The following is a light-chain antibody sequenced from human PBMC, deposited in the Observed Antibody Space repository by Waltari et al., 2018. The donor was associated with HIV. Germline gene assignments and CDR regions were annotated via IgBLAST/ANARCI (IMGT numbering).Light chain of an antibody. V-gene: IGLV2-14*03. CDR1: SSDVGGHNS. CDR3: SSYTANSRI. Sequence: QSALTQPASVSGSLGQSITISCTGTSSDVGGHNSVSWYQQHPGKAPKLLISEVSNRPSWVSNRFSGSKSGNTASLTISGLQAEDEADYYCSSYTANSRIFGGGTRLTVL. CDR2: EVS. J-gene: IGLJ2*01.